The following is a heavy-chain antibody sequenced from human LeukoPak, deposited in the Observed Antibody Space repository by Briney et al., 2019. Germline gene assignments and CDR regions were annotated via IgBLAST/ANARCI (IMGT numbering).Heavy chain of an antibody. D-gene: IGHD4/OR15-4a*01. Sequence: GSSVKVSCKASGGTFSSYAISWVRQAPGQGLEWMGGIIPIFGTANYAQKFQGRVTITTDESTSTAYMELSSLRSEDTAVYYCARGPLTDYYYYYYMDVWGKGTTVTVSS. J-gene: IGHJ6*03. CDR2: IIPIFGTA. CDR1: GGTFSSYA. V-gene: IGHV1-69*05. CDR3: ARGPLTDYYYYYYMDV.